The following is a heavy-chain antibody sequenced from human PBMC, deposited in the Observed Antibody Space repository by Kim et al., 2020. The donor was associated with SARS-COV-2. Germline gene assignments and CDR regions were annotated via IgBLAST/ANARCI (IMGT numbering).Heavy chain of an antibody. CDR1: GFTFRNYA. J-gene: IGHJ6*02. Sequence: GGSLRLSCAASGFTFRNYALHWVRQAPPQGPEWVSVISYDGTNNSYADSVQGRFTISRDNSTDTLYLHMDSLRIDDTGLYYFATDLAQLLASRYFYGMDVWGQGTRVTVSS. CDR3: ATDLAQLLASRYFYGMDV. D-gene: IGHD6-19*01. V-gene: IGHV3-30-3*01. CDR2: ISYDGTNN.